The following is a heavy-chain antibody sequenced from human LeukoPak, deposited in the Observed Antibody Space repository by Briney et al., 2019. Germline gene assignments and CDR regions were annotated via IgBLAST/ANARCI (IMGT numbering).Heavy chain of an antibody. J-gene: IGHJ5*02. D-gene: IGHD3-16*01. CDR3: VRRLGRFGDGMADP. V-gene: IGHV4-4*07. Sequence: PSETLSLTCTVSGVSITNNYWSWFRQPAGKGLEWIGRIYFSGRTDYNPSLKSRVTMSTDTSKNEFSLKVRSVTAADTAVYYCVRRLGRFGDGMADPWGQGIRVTVSS. CDR1: GVSITNNY. CDR2: IYFSGRT.